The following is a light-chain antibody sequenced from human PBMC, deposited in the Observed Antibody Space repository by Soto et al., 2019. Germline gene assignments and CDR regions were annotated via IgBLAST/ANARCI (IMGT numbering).Light chain of an antibody. CDR3: QHYNSYSEA. Sequence: DIQVTQSTSTLSAFFGDRVTITFRASQRISTWLAWYKQKPGKAPKLLIYKASTLKSGVPSRFSGSGSGTEFTLTISSLQPDDFATYYCQHYNSYSEAFGQGTKV. CDR1: QRISTW. J-gene: IGKJ1*01. V-gene: IGKV1-5*03. CDR2: KAS.